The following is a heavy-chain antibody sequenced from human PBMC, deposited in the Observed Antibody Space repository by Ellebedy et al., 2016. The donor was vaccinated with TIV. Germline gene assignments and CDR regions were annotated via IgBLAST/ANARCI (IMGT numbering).Heavy chain of an antibody. CDR3: ASLMGGPNLETFDI. D-gene: IGHD1-26*01. CDR2: VSFSGST. CDR1: GGSISDYY. J-gene: IGHJ3*02. Sequence: MPSETLSLTCTVSGGSISDYYWSWIRQPPGKGLEWIGYVSFSGSTNYNPSLKSRVTISIDTPKKHFSLRLSSVTAADTAVYYCASLMGGPNLETFDIWGQGTMVTVSS. V-gene: IGHV4-59*01.